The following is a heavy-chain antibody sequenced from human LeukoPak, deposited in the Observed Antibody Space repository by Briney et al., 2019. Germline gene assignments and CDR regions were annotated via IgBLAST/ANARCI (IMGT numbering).Heavy chain of an antibody. CDR1: GGSISSGGFY. Sequence: SETLSLTCTVSGGSISSGGFYWSWIRQPPGKGLEWIGYIHHSGDTYQSPSLKSRVTVSSDRSKNEFYLKLSSVTAADTAVYYCARLIAADPQLDYWGQGTLVTVSS. CDR3: ARLIAADPQLDY. J-gene: IGHJ4*02. D-gene: IGHD6-25*01. V-gene: IGHV4-30-2*01. CDR2: IHHSGDT.